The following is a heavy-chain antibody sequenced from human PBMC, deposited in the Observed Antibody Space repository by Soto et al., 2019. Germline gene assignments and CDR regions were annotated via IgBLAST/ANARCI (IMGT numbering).Heavy chain of an antibody. V-gene: IGHV4-31*03. J-gene: IGHJ6*02. Sequence: SEPLSLTCPVSGGSISSCAYYWSWIRQHPGKGLEWIGYIYYSGSTYYNPSLKSRVTIPVDTSKNQFSLKLSSVPAADTAVYYCARLPEMATITDYYYYGMDVWGQGTTVTVSS. D-gene: IGHD5-12*01. CDR2: IYYSGST. CDR3: ARLPEMATITDYYYYGMDV. CDR1: GGSISSCAYY.